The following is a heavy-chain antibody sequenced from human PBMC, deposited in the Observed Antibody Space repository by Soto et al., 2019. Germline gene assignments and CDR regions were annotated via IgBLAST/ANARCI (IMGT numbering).Heavy chain of an antibody. J-gene: IGHJ4*02. CDR2: INHSGST. D-gene: IGHD2-2*01. CDR1: GGSFSGYY. CDR3: ARGSVVPAYFDY. V-gene: IGHV4-34*01. Sequence: QVQLQQWGAGLLKPSETLSLTCAVYGGSFSGYYWSWIRQPPGKGLEWIGEINHSGSTNYNPSLKSRVTLSVDTSKNQFSLKLSSVTAADTAVYYCARGSVVPAYFDYWGQGTLVTVSS.